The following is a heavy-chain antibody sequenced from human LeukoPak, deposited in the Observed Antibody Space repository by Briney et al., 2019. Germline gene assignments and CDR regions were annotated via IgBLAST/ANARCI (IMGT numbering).Heavy chain of an antibody. J-gene: IGHJ5*02. V-gene: IGHV1-46*01. D-gene: IGHD5-24*01. CDR2: INPSGGST. CDR1: GYTFTSYY. Sequence: GASVKVSCKASGYTFTSYYMHWVRQAPGQGLEWMGIINPSGGSTSYAQKFQGRVTMTEDTSTDTAYMELSSLRSEDTAAYYCATLRAQMATHNWFDPWGQGTLVTVSS. CDR3: ATLRAQMATHNWFDP.